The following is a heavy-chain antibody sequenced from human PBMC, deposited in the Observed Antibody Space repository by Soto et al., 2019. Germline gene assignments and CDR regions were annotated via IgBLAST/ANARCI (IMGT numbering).Heavy chain of an antibody. CDR3: ARDPLGYCTNGVCPKYNWFDP. Sequence: GGSLRLSCAASGFTFSSYSMNWVRQAPGKGLEWVSSISSSSSYIYYADSVKGRFTISRDNAKNSLYLQMNSLRAEDTAVYYCARDPLGYCTNGVCPKYNWFDPWGQGTLGTVSS. CDR1: GFTFSSYS. CDR2: ISSSSSYI. J-gene: IGHJ5*02. V-gene: IGHV3-21*03. D-gene: IGHD2-8*01.